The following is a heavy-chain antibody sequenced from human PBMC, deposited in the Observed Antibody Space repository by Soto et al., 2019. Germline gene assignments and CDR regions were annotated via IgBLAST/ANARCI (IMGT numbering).Heavy chain of an antibody. D-gene: IGHD3-3*01. CDR1: GYTFTSYY. CDR2: INPSGGST. V-gene: IGHV1-46*01. CDR3: ARDFGDFWSGIRANTNWFDP. J-gene: IGHJ5*02. Sequence: GASVKVSCKASGYTFTSYYMHWVRQAPGQGLEWMGIINPSGGSTSYAQKFQGRVTMTRDTSTSTVYMELSSLRSEDTAVYYCARDFGDFWSGIRANTNWFDPWGQGTLVTVSS.